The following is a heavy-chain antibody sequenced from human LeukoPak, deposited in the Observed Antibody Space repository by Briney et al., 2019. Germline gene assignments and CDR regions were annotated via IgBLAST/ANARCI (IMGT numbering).Heavy chain of an antibody. J-gene: IGHJ4*02. D-gene: IGHD3-22*01. V-gene: IGHV3-33*01. CDR3: ARGPYDSSGSYFDY. Sequence: PGGSLRLSCAASGFTFSTYGMHWVRQAPGKGLEWVAVMSYDGSNKYYVDSVEGRFTISRDNSKNTLYLQMNSLRAEDTAMYYCARGPYDSSGSYFDYWGQGALVTVSS. CDR1: GFTFSTYG. CDR2: MSYDGSNK.